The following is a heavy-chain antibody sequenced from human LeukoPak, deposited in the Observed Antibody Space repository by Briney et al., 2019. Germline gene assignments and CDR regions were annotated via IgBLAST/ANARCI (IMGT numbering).Heavy chain of an antibody. Sequence: SETLSLTCAVYGGSFSGYYWSWIRQPSGKGLEWIGEINHSGSTNYNPSLKSRVTISVDTSKNQFSLKLSSVTAADTAVYYCARGRGIQLRSCHYFDYWGQGTLVTVSS. CDR1: GGSFSGYY. CDR2: INHSGST. J-gene: IGHJ4*02. CDR3: ARGRGIQLRSCHYFDY. D-gene: IGHD5-18*01. V-gene: IGHV4-34*01.